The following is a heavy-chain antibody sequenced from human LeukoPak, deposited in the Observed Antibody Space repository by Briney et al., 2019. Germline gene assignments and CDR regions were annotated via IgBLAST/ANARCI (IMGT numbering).Heavy chain of an antibody. CDR3: ARDVGWDAFDI. J-gene: IGHJ3*02. CDR1: GYTFTGYY. Sequence: ASVKVSCKASGYTFTGYYMHWVRQAPGQGLEWMGWINPNSGATTYAQKFQDRVTMTRDTSISTAYMDLSRLRSDDTAVYYCARDVGWDAFDIWGQGTMVTVSS. CDR2: INPNSGAT. V-gene: IGHV1-2*02. D-gene: IGHD2-15*01.